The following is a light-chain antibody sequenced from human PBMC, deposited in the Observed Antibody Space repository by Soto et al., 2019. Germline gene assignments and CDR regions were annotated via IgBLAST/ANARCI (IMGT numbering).Light chain of an antibody. CDR1: SSNIGSNT. V-gene: IGLV1-44*01. Sequence: QSVLTQPPSASGTPGQRVTISCSGSSSNIGSNTVNWYQQLPGTAPKLLIYSHNQRPSGVPDRFSVSKSGTSASLAISGLQSEDEADYCCATWDDSLDGYGFGTVTKLTVL. CDR2: SHN. J-gene: IGLJ1*01. CDR3: ATWDDSLDGYG.